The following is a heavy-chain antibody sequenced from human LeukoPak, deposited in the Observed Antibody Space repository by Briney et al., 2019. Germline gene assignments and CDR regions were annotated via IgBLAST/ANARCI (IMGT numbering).Heavy chain of an antibody. D-gene: IGHD4-17*01. Sequence: GGSLRLSCVASGFTLSNYAMSWARQAPGKGLEWVSSISSSTSYIYYADSVKGRFTISKDNAKNSLYLQMNSLRAEDTAVYYCARAGGSTVSHSDYWGQGTLVTVSS. CDR2: ISSSTSYI. CDR1: GFTLSNYA. J-gene: IGHJ4*02. CDR3: ARAGGSTVSHSDY. V-gene: IGHV3-21*01.